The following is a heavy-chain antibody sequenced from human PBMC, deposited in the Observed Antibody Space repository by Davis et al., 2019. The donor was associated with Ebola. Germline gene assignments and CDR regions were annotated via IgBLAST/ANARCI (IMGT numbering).Heavy chain of an antibody. CDR3: ARTEDPYSSGWYGY. D-gene: IGHD6-19*01. V-gene: IGHV3-33*01. CDR1: GFTFSSYG. CDR2: IWYDGSNK. Sequence: GESLKISCAASGFTFSSYGMHWVRQAPGKGLEWVAVIWYDGSNKYYADSVKGRFTISRDNSKNTLYLQMNSLRAEDTAVYYCARTEDPYSSGWYGYWGQGTLVTVSS. J-gene: IGHJ4*02.